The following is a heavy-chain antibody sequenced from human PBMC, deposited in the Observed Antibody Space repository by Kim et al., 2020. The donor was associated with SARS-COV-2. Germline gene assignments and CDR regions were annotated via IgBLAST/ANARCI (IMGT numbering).Heavy chain of an antibody. CDR2: IYPGDSDT. CDR1: GYSFTSYW. J-gene: IGHJ6*02. CDR3: ARAFYYYDSSAKGGMDV. D-gene: IGHD3-22*01. V-gene: IGHV5-51*01. Sequence: GESLKISCKGSGYSFTSYWIGWVRQMPGKGLEWMGIIYPGDSDTRYSPSVQGQVTISADKSISTAYLQWSSLKASDTAMYYCARAFYYYDSSAKGGMDVWGQGTTVTVSS.